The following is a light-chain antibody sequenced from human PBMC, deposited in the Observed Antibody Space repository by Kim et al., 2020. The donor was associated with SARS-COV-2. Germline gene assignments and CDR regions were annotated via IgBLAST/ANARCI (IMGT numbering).Light chain of an antibody. CDR3: QQLITYPIT. CDR1: QGIGGR. Sequence: ASVVDRVTITCRASQGIGGRLAWYQQKPGKAPNLLIYGATTLQSGVPSRFSGSGSGADFALTISSLQPEDFATYYCQQLITYPITFGQGTRLEIK. V-gene: IGKV1-9*01. CDR2: GAT. J-gene: IGKJ5*01.